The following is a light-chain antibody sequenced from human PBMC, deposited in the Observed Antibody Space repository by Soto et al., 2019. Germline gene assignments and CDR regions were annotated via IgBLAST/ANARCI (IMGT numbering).Light chain of an antibody. J-gene: IGKJ1*01. CDR1: QSVSNN. V-gene: IGKV3D-15*01. CDR3: QQYNKWRT. CDR2: GAS. Sequence: EIVLTQSPGTLSLSPVERATLSGMASQSVSNNYLAWYQQKPGQAPRLLIYGASNRATGIPDRFSGSGSGTEFTLTISSLQSEDFAVYYCQQYNKWRTFGQGTKVDIK.